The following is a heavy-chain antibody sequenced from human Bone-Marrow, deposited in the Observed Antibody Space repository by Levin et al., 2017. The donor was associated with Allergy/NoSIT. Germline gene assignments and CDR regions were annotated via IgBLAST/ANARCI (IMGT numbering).Heavy chain of an antibody. CDR1: GGSFSGYY. CDR2: INHSGST. Sequence: PSETLSLTCAVYGGSFSGYYWSWIRQPPGKGLEWIGEINHSGSTNYNPSLKSRVTISVDTSKNQFSLKLSSVTAADTAVYYCARGGGYCSGGSCSPFDYWGQGTLVTVSS. CDR3: ARGGGYCSGGSCSPFDY. V-gene: IGHV4-34*01. J-gene: IGHJ4*02. D-gene: IGHD2-15*01.